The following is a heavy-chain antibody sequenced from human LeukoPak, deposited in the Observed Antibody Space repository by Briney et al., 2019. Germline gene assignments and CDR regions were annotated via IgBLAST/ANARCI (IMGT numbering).Heavy chain of an antibody. CDR1: GFTFGDYA. J-gene: IGHJ4*02. V-gene: IGHV3-43*02. CDR3: AKQPKGIVGEPFDY. CDR2: ISWDGGSK. Sequence: GGSLRLSCAASGFTFGDYAMHWVRQAPGKGLEWVALISWDGGSKYYADSVKGRFTISRDNSKNSLYLQMKSLRTEDNALYYCAKQPKGIVGEPFDYWGQGPLVTVSS. D-gene: IGHD1-26*01.